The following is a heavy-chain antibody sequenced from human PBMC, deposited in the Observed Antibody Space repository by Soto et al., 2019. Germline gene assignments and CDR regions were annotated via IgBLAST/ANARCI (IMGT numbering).Heavy chain of an antibody. CDR2: IIPVFGTP. D-gene: IGHD6-13*01. V-gene: IGHV1-69*06. Sequence: QVQLEQSGSEVKKSGSSVKVSCKASGYSFSSHAVSWVRQAPGQGLEWMGGIIPVFGTPSYAQKFQGRVTISADKSTNSSSLELRSVRSEDTAVYYGARGGALSTSWYWGDGLDSWGQGTQVTVSS. J-gene: IGHJ4*02. CDR1: GYSFSSHA. CDR3: ARGGALSTSWYWGDGLDS.